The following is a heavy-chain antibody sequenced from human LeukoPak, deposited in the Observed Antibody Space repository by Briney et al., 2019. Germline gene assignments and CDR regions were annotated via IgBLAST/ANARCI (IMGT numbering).Heavy chain of an antibody. CDR3: ARGARYGDY. Sequence: GGSLRLSCTASVFTFTNAWMSWVRQAPGKGLEWVANIKQDGSEKYYVHSVKRRFIISRDNAKNSLYLQMNNLRAEDTAVYYCARGARYGDYWGQGTLVTVSS. J-gene: IGHJ4*02. CDR2: IKQDGSEK. D-gene: IGHD1-1*01. V-gene: IGHV3-7*04. CDR1: VFTFTNAW.